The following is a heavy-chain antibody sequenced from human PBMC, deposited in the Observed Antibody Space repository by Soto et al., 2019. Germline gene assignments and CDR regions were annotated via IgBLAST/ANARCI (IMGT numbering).Heavy chain of an antibody. J-gene: IGHJ3*02. V-gene: IGHV3-33*01. CDR1: GFTFSSDG. Sequence: GGSLRLSCAASGFTFSSDGMHWVRQAPGKGLEWVAVIWYDGSNKYYADSVKGRFTISRDNSKNTLYLQMNSLRAEDTAVYYCAREGWPECTNGVCPGALDSWGQVTMVTFAS. D-gene: IGHD2-8*01. CDR3: AREGWPECTNGVCPGALDS. CDR2: IWYDGSNK.